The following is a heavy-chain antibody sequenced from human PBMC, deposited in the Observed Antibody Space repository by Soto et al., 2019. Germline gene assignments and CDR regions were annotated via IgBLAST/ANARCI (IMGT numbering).Heavy chain of an antibody. CDR3: ARLTLNIAARLYYCMDV. CDR1: GGSISSSSYY. CDR2: IYYSGST. Sequence: SETLSLTCTVSGGSISSSSYYWGWIRQPPGKGLEWIGSIYYSGSTYYNPSLKSRVTISVDTSKNQFSLKLSSVTAADTAVYYCARLTLNIAARLYYCMDVWGQGTTVTVSS. D-gene: IGHD6-6*01. J-gene: IGHJ6*02. V-gene: IGHV4-39*01.